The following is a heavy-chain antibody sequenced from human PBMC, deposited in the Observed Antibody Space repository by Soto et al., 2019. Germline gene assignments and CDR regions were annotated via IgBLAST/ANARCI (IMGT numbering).Heavy chain of an antibody. D-gene: IGHD3-16*02. Sequence: SETLSLTCTVSGGSISSYYWSWIRQPPGKGLEWIGYIYYSGSTNYNPSLKSRVTISVDTSKNQFSLKLSSVTAADTAVYYCARLDYDYIWGSYRNKHFDYWGQGTLVTVSS. CDR3: ARLDYDYIWGSYRNKHFDY. J-gene: IGHJ4*02. CDR2: IYYSGST. V-gene: IGHV4-59*08. CDR1: GGSISSYY.